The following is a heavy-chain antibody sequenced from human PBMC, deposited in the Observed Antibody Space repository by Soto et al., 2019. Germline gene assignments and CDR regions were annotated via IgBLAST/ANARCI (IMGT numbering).Heavy chain of an antibody. J-gene: IGHJ5*01. Sequence: KGLEWVSTICAGGGRTYYADSVKGRFTISRDNSQNTVFLHMSSLRAEDTAIYYCAREGAVGIRLYAQYSASW. CDR3: AREGAVGIRLYAQYSAS. D-gene: IGHD5-18*01. CDR2: ICAGGGRT. V-gene: IGHV3-23*01.